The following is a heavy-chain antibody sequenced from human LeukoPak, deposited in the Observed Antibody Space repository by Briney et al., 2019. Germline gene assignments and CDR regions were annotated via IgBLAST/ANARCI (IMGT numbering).Heavy chain of an antibody. V-gene: IGHV4-59*12. CDR1: GGSISTYY. CDR2: IYYSGTT. J-gene: IGHJ5*02. CDR3: ARGSHSDILTGKFDP. D-gene: IGHD3-9*01. Sequence: SETLSLTCTVSGGSISTYYWNWIRQPPGKGLEWIGYIYYSGTTNYNPSLKSRVSMSVDTSKNQFSLKLSSVTAADTAVYYCARGSHSDILTGKFDPWGQGTLVTVSS.